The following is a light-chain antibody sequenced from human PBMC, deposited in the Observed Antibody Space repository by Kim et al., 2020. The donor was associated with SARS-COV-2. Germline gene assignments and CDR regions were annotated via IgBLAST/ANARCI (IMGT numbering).Light chain of an antibody. Sequence: EIVLTQSPATLSLSPGERATLSCRASQSVASYLAWYQQKPGQAPRLLMYDASNRATGIPARFSGSGSGTDFTLTISSLEPEDFAVYYCQQRSNWYTFGQGTKLEI. V-gene: IGKV3-11*01. CDR3: QQRSNWYT. CDR1: QSVASY. J-gene: IGKJ2*01. CDR2: DAS.